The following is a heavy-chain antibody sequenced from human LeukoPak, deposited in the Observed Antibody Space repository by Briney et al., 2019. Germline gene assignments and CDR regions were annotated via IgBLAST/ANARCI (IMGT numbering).Heavy chain of an antibody. CDR3: ARDYCSSTSCLFDY. Sequence: ASVKVSRKASGYTFTGYHMHWVRQAPGQGLEWMGRINPNSGDTNYAQKFQGRVTMTRDTSISTAYMELSRLRSDDTAVYYCARDYCSSTSCLFDYWGQGTLVTVSS. CDR2: INPNSGDT. J-gene: IGHJ4*02. D-gene: IGHD2-2*01. V-gene: IGHV1-2*06. CDR1: GYTFTGYH.